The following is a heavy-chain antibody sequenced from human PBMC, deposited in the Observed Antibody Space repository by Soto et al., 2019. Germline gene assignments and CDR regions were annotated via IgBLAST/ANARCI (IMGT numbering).Heavy chain of an antibody. CDR1: GYTFTSCG. CDR3: ARRAETNGWNGFGADKYYFDF. CDR2: INAGNGNT. D-gene: IGHD1-1*01. J-gene: IGHJ4*02. Sequence: ASVKVSCKASGYTFTSCGIHWVRQAPGQRLEWMGWINAGNGNTKYSQKFQGRVTITRDTSANTAYMELSSLRSEDTAVYYCARRAETNGWNGFGADKYYFDFWGQGTLVTVSS. V-gene: IGHV1-3*01.